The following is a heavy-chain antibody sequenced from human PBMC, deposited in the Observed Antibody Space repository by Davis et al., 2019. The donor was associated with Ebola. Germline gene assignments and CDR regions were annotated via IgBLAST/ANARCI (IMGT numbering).Heavy chain of an antibody. CDR3: ARPARKVRGDSGVDV. CDR1: GYSFANYW. CDR2: IYPGDSDT. V-gene: IGHV5-51*01. J-gene: IGHJ6*02. D-gene: IGHD3-10*01. Sequence: GESLKISCEGSGYSFANYWIGWVRQMPGKGLEWMGIIYPGDSDTRYSPSFQGQVTISADKSISTSYLQWSSLKASDTAMYYCARPARKVRGDSGVDVWGQGTTVTVSS.